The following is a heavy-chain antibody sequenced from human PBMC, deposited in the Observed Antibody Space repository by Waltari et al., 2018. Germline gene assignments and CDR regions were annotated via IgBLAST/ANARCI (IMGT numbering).Heavy chain of an antibody. CDR3: ARDHPSSTSFYYYYGMDV. CDR2: INAGNGNT. J-gene: IGHJ6*02. D-gene: IGHD2-2*01. Sequence: QVQLVQSGAEVKKPGASVKVSCKASGYTFTSYAMHWVRQAPGQRLEWMGWINAGNGNTKYSQKFQGRVTITRDTSASTAYMGLSSLRSEDTAVYYCARDHPSSTSFYYYYGMDVWGQGTTVTVSS. CDR1: GYTFTSYA. V-gene: IGHV1-3*01.